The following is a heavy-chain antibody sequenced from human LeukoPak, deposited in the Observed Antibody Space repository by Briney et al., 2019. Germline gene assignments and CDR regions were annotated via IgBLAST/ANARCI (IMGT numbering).Heavy chain of an antibody. D-gene: IGHD3-9*01. CDR2: IWSDASNT. J-gene: IGHJ4*02. Sequence: PGRSLRLPCAASGFIFSSYGMHWVRQAPGKGLEWVAVIWSDASNTYYVDSVKGRFTISRDNSKDTLYLQMNSLRAEDTAVYYCARTYNIRYFDTWGQGTLVTVSS. V-gene: IGHV3-33*01. CDR3: ARTYNIRYFDT. CDR1: GFIFSSYG.